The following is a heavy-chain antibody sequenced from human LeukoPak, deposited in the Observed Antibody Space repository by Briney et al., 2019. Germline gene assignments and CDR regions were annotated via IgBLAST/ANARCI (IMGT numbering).Heavy chain of an antibody. J-gene: IGHJ5*02. V-gene: IGHV1-69*13. CDR1: GGTFSSYA. Sequence: ASVKVSCKASGGTFSSYAISWVRQAPGQGLEWMGGIIPIFGTANYAQKFQGRVTITADESTSTAYMELSSLRSEDTAVYYCARDTVTTGWFDPWVQGTLVTVSS. CDR3: ARDTVTTGWFDP. CDR2: IIPIFGTA. D-gene: IGHD4-17*01.